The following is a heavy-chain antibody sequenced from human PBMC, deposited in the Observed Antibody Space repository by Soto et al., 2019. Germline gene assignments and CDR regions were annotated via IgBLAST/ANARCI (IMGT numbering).Heavy chain of an antibody. D-gene: IGHD2-2*01. J-gene: IGHJ4*02. CDR2: ISGSGGST. V-gene: IGHV3-23*01. CDR3: AKGYCTSSSCYRWTYFDY. Sequence: GGSLRLSCAASGFTFSSYAMSWVRQAPGKGLEWVSAISGSGGSTYYADSVKGRFTISRDNSKNTLYLQMNSLRAEDTALYYCAKGYCTSSSCYRWTYFDYWGQGTLVTVSS. CDR1: GFTFSSYA.